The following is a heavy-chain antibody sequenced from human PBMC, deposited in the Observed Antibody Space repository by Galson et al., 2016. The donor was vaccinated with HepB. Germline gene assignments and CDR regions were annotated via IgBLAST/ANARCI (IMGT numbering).Heavy chain of an antibody. V-gene: IGHV3-21*01. Sequence: SLRLSCATSGFDFSSFSMNWVRQAPGKGLEWVSSISSSSGFIYYADSVQGRFTISRDNAKNSLYLQMDSLRAEDTAVYFFARQFRDFGDYLDFWGQGTLVTVSS. CDR2: ISSSSGFI. D-gene: IGHD4-17*01. J-gene: IGHJ4*02. CDR1: GFDFSSFS. CDR3: ARQFRDFGDYLDF.